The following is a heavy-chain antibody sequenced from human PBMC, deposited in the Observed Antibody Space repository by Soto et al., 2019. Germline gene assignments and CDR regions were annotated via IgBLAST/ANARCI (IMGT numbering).Heavy chain of an antibody. CDR3: ARDPLSSFAMDV. D-gene: IGHD3-10*02. CDR2: IIPTFGRT. V-gene: IGHV1-69*13. CDR1: GDTFSSYA. Sequence: AAVKVSCKASGDTFSSYAISWVRQAPGKGLEWMGKIIPTFGRTNYAQKFQGRLTISADDSTSTAYMELSSLLSEDTAVYYCARDPLSSFAMDVWGQGAPVTVSS. J-gene: IGHJ6*02.